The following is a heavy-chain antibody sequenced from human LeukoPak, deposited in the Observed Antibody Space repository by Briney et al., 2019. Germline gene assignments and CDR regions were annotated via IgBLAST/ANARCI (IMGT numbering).Heavy chain of an antibody. V-gene: IGHV3-30*02. Sequence: GGSLRLSCAASGFTFSNYGIHWVRQAPGKGLEWVAFIRYDGSRKYYADSMKGRFTISRDNSKNTLYLQMNSLRVEDTSVYDCAPTIVGATPYFDYWGQGTLVTVSS. CDR2: IRYDGSRK. CDR1: GFTFSNYG. J-gene: IGHJ4*02. D-gene: IGHD1-26*01. CDR3: APTIVGATPYFDY.